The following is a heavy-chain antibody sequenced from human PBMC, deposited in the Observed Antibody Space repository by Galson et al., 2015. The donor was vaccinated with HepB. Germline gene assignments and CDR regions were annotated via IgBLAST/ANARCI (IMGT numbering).Heavy chain of an antibody. CDR2: FDPEDGET. V-gene: IGHV1-24*01. D-gene: IGHD1-26*01. CDR3: ATTVGPLDAFDI. CDR1: GYTLTELS. J-gene: IGHJ3*02. Sequence: SVKVSCKVSGYTLTELSMHWVRQAPGKGLEWMGGFDPEDGETIYAQKFQGRVTMTEDTSTDTAYMELSSLRSEDTAVYYCATTVGPLDAFDIWGQGTMVTVSS.